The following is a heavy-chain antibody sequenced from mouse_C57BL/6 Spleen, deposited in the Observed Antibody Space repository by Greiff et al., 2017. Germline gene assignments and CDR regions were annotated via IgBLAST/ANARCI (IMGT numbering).Heavy chain of an antibody. CDR2: INYDGSST. J-gene: IGHJ4*01. CDR1: GFTFSDYY. CDR3: ARGDSLYAMDY. Sequence: EVKLMESEGGLVQPGSSMKLSCTASGFTFSDYYMAWVRQVPEKGLEWVANINYDGSSTYYLDSLKSRFIISRDNAKNILYLQMSSLKSEDTATYYCARGDSLYAMDYWGQGTSVTVSS. V-gene: IGHV5-16*01. D-gene: IGHD6-2*01.